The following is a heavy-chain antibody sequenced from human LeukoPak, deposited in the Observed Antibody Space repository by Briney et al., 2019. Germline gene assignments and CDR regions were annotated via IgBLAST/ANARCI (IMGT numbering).Heavy chain of an antibody. CDR2: MNPNSGNT. D-gene: IGHD6-13*01. CDR1: GYTFTSYD. J-gene: IGHJ6*03. V-gene: IGHV1-8*01. Sequence: ASVKVSCKASGYTFTSYDINWVRQATGQGLEWMGWMNPNSGNTGYAQKFQGRVAMIRNTSISTAYMELSSLRSEDTAVYYCARIYKYSSSWYPRPYYYYYYYMDVWGKGTTVTISS. CDR3: ARIYKYSSSWYPRPYYYYYYYMDV.